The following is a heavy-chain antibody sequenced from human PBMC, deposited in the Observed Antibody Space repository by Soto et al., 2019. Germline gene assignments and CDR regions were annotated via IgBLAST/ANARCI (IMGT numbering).Heavy chain of an antibody. J-gene: IGHJ6*03. Sequence: GASVKVSCKASGYTFTSYGISWVRQAPGQGLEWMGWISAYNGNTNYAQKLQGRVTMTTDTSTSTAYMELRSLRSDDTAVYYCARAIVPTADYDFWSGQGGYYYYMDVWGKGTTVTVS. D-gene: IGHD3-3*01. CDR3: ARAIVPTADYDFWSGQGGYYYYMDV. CDR1: GYTFTSYG. V-gene: IGHV1-18*01. CDR2: ISAYNGNT.